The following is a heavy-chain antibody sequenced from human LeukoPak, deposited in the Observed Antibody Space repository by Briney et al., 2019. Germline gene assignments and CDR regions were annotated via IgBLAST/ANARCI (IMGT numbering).Heavy chain of an antibody. CDR1: GFTFSNYF. J-gene: IGHJ4*02. D-gene: IGHD6-19*01. CDR2: LSNNGGTT. Sequence: GGSLRLSCAASGFTFSNYFMFWVRQAPGKGLEYVSGLSNNGGTTYYAASVKGRFTISRDNSKNTLYLQMGSLRAEDMAVYYCARDKSSGWYHIDYWGQGTLVTVSS. V-gene: IGHV3-64*02. CDR3: ARDKSSGWYHIDY.